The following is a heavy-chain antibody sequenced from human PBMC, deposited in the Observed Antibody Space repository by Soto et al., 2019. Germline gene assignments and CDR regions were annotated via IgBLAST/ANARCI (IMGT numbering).Heavy chain of an antibody. CDR2: INHSGST. J-gene: IGHJ6*02. V-gene: IGHV4-34*01. D-gene: IGHD6-19*01. CDR3: ARGVYSSGWYLGGRAHYYYYGMDV. Sequence: SETLSLTCAVYGGSFSGYYWSWIRQPPGKGLEWIGEINHSGSTNYNPSLKSRVTISVDTSKNQFSLKLSSVTAADTAVYYCARGVYSSGWYLGGRAHYYYYGMDVWGQGTTVTVSS. CDR1: GGSFSGYY.